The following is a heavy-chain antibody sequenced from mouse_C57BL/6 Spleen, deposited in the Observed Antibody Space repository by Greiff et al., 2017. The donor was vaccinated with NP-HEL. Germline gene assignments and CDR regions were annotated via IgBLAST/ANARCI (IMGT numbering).Heavy chain of an antibody. J-gene: IGHJ1*03. D-gene: IGHD4-1*01. Sequence: QVQLKQPGAELVMPGASVKLSCKASGYTFTSYWMHWVKQRPGQGLEWIGEIDPSDSYTNYNQKFKGKSTLTVDKSSSTAYMQLSSLTSEDSAVYYCARRQTGNWYFDVWGTGTTVTVSS. CDR3: ARRQTGNWYFDV. CDR2: IDPSDSYT. V-gene: IGHV1-69*01. CDR1: GYTFTSYW.